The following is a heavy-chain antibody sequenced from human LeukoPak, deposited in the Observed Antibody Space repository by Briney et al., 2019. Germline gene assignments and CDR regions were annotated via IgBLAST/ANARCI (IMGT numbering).Heavy chain of an antibody. CDR2: VQTSGST. J-gene: IGHJ4*02. V-gene: IGHV4-61*02. CDR1: GGSISSGDYY. Sequence: SQTLSLTCTVSGGSISSGDYYWSWIRQPAGRGLEWIGRVQTSGSTKYNPSLKSRVTISVDTSKNQFSLKLSSVTAADTAVYYCARIRGDRPYYFDYWGQGTLVTVSS. D-gene: IGHD3-16*01. CDR3: ARIRGDRPYYFDY.